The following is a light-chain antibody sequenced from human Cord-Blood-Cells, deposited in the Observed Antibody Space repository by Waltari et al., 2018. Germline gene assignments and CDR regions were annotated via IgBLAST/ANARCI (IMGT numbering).Light chain of an antibody. CDR3: QQYYSFRT. CDR1: QSVLYSPNNKNY. Sequence: DIVMTQSPDSLAVSLGERATINCKSSQSVLYSPNNKNYLAWYQQKPGQPPKLLIYWASTRESGVPDRFSGSGSGTDFTLTISSLQAEDVAVYYCQQYYSFRTFGQGTKVEIK. CDR2: WAS. J-gene: IGKJ1*01. V-gene: IGKV4-1*01.